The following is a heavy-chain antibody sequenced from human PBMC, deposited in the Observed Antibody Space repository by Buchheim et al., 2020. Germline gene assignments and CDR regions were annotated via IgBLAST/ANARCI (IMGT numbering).Heavy chain of an antibody. CDR3: TKEPLVNTGYYYPH. D-gene: IGHD2/OR15-2a*01. V-gene: IGHV3-30*18. CDR1: GFIFSNFG. J-gene: IGHJ4*02. CDR2: ISYDGSVD. Sequence: QVQLVESGGGVVQPGRSLRLSCAASGFIFSNFGMHWVRRAPGKGLEWVAVISYDGSVDYYAASVKGRFTISRDNSKNKMWLQMNSLRPEDTAVYYCTKEPLVNTGYYYPHWGQGTL.